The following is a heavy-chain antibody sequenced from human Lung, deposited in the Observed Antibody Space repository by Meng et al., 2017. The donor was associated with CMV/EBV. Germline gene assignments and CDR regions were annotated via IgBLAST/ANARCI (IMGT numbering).Heavy chain of an antibody. D-gene: IGHD4-17*01. CDR1: GFTFGDYT. J-gene: IGHJ6*02. V-gene: IGHV3-49*04. Sequence: SXKISXTASGFTFGDYTLSWVRQAPGKGLEWVGFIRSKAFGGATEYGASVKGRFTTSRDDSKGIAYLQMNSLKTEDTAVYYCTRDKTIVTSWMSNNHYGMDVWGQGTTVXVSS. CDR3: TRDKTIVTSWMSNNHYGMDV. CDR2: IRSKAFGGAT.